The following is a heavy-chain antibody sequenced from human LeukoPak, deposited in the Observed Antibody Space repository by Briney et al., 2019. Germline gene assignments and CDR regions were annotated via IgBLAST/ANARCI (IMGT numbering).Heavy chain of an antibody. CDR1: GFTVSSNY. Sequence: PGGSLRLSCAASGFTVSSNYISWVRQAPGKGLEWVSVIYSGDSTYYADSVKGRFSIPRDNSKNTVYLQMNSLRAEDAAVYYCARGMSSMVRGVTFWFDPWGQGTLVTVSS. J-gene: IGHJ5*02. D-gene: IGHD3-10*01. CDR2: IYSGDST. V-gene: IGHV3-53*01. CDR3: ARGMSSMVRGVTFWFDP.